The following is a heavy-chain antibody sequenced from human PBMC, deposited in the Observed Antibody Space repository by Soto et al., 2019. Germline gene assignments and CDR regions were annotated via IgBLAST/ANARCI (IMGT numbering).Heavy chain of an antibody. J-gene: IGHJ6*02. V-gene: IGHV4-59*01. Sequence: SETLSLTCTVSGGSLSNYYWTWIRQPPGKGLEWIGYVYYSGSTDYNPSLRSRVTISIDTAKNQFSLKVSSVTAADTAMYYCVRMGFSGDGYLSYYYYGMDVWGQGTTVTVSS. CDR2: VYYSGST. CDR1: GGSLSNYY. CDR3: VRMGFSGDGYLSYYYYGMDV. D-gene: IGHD2-21*01.